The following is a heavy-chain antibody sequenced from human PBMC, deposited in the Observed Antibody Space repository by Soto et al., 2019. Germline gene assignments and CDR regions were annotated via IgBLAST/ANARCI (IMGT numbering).Heavy chain of an antibody. D-gene: IGHD5-12*01. CDR2: INAGNGNT. CDR1: GHPFTSYA. V-gene: IGHV1-3*01. CDR3: ARGGLSSGYEPDPYYYYYGMDV. Sequence: GAPVKVSCKAPGHPFTSYAMHWVRQAPGQRLEWMGWINAGNGNTKYSQKFQGRVTITRDTSASTAYMELSSLRSEDTAVYYCARGGLSSGYEPDPYYYYYGMDVWGQGTTVTVSS. J-gene: IGHJ6*02.